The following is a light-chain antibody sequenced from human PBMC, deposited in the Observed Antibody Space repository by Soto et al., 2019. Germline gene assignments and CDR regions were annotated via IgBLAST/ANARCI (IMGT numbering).Light chain of an antibody. J-gene: IGLJ3*02. V-gene: IGLV3-9*01. Sequence: SYELTQPPSVSVALGQTARITCGGNNIGGKNVHWYQLSPGQAPVLVLYRDTNRPSWIPERFSGSNSGNTATLAISGAQAGDDGDYYCQVWDSSTVVFGGGTKLTVL. CDR3: QVWDSSTVV. CDR1: NIGGKN. CDR2: RDT.